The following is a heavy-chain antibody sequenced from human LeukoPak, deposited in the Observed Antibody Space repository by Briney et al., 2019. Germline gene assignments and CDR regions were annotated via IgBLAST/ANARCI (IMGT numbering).Heavy chain of an antibody. J-gene: IGHJ4*02. CDR1: GGSFSGYH. D-gene: IGHD3-10*01. V-gene: IGHV4-34*01. CDR2: INHSGST. Sequence: PSETLSLTCAVYGGSFSGYHWSWIRQPPGEGLEWIGEINHSGSTNYNPSLKSRVTISVDTSKNQFSLKLSSVTAADTAVYYCARGRIYYGSGSFGYWGQGTLVTVSS. CDR3: ARGRIYYGSGSFGY.